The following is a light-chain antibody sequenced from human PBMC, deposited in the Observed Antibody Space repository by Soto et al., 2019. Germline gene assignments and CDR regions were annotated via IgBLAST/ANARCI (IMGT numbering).Light chain of an antibody. V-gene: IGKV3-15*01. CDR1: QSVGSN. CDR3: QQYKKWPPYT. Sequence: EIVMTQSPATLSVSPGDGATLSCRASQSVGSNLAWYQQKPGQPPRLLISGASTRATGIPARFSGSGSGTEFTLTISSLQSEDFAVYYCQQYKKWPPYTFGQGTKVDIK. J-gene: IGKJ2*01. CDR2: GAS.